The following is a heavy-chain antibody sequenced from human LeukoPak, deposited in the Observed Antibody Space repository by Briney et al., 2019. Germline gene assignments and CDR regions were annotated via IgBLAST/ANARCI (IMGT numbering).Heavy chain of an antibody. J-gene: IGHJ4*02. V-gene: IGHV4-34*01. Sequence: SETLSLTCAVYGGSFSGYYWSWIRQPPGKGLEWIGEINHSGSTNYNPSLKSRVTISVDTSKNQFSLKLCSVTAADTAVYYCAGSSGYSYGYFDYWGQGTPVTVSS. CDR2: INHSGST. CDR3: AGSSGYSYGYFDY. CDR1: GGSFSGYY. D-gene: IGHD5-18*01.